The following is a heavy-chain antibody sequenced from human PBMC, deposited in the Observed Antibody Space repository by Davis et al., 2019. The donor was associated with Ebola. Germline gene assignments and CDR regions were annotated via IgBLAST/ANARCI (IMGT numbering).Heavy chain of an antibody. Sequence: ASVKVSCKASGYTFTGYYMHWVRQAPGQGLEWMGWINPNSGGTNYAQKFQGWVTMTRDTSLSTAYMELSRQSSDDTAVYYCARDRIAVGAQSNYYYYYGMDVWGQGTTVTVSS. V-gene: IGHV1-2*04. CDR3: ARDRIAVGAQSNYYYYYGMDV. J-gene: IGHJ6*02. CDR1: GYTFTGYY. D-gene: IGHD1-26*01. CDR2: INPNSGGT.